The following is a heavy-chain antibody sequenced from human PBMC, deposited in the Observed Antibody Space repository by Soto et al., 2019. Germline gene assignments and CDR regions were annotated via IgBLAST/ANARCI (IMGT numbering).Heavy chain of an antibody. Sequence: QVQLQQWGAGLLKPSETLSLTCAVYGGSFGDYSWTWIRQPPGKGLEWAGEINHSGSTDYNPSLKSRVTISLDTSKNQFSLRLNSVTAADTAVYYCARAGKNQWAAAAAWGQGTLVTVSS. CDR3: ARAGKNQWAAAAA. V-gene: IGHV4-34*01. CDR2: INHSGST. D-gene: IGHD6-13*01. CDR1: GGSFGDYS. J-gene: IGHJ4*02.